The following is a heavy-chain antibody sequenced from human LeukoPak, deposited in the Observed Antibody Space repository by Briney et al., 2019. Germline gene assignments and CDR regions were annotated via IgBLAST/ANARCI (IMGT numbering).Heavy chain of an antibody. CDR1: GFTFSSYN. CDR2: ISSSSSYI. CDR3: ARDKIVGATHFDY. Sequence: GGSLRLSCAASGFTFSSYNMNWVRQAPGKGLEWVSSISSSSSYIYYADSVKGRFTISRDNAKNSLYLQMNSLRAEDTAVYYCARDKIVGATHFDYWGQGTLVTVSS. D-gene: IGHD1-26*01. V-gene: IGHV3-21*01. J-gene: IGHJ4*02.